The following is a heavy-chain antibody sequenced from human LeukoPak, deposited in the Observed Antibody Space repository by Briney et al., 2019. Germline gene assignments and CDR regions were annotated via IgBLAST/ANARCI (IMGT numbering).Heavy chain of an antibody. CDR3: ASSKDHYCRY. CDR2: IHQDAGEK. V-gene: IGHV3-7*05. Sequence: PGGSLSLSCAASGFTFSDSWMTWVRQPPGKGLQWVASIHQDAGEKQYLDSVRGRFTISRDNAKSSLYLQMNSLTVDDTGIYYCASSKDHYCRYWGQGTLVTVSS. CDR1: GFTFSDSW. J-gene: IGHJ4*02.